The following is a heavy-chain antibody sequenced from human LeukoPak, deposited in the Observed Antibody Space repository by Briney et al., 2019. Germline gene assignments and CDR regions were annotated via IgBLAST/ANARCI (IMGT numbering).Heavy chain of an antibody. CDR2: VDHTGST. V-gene: IGHV4-59*01. J-gene: IGHJ6*03. CDR3: ARGRVSSSTWYSTYYYYFYMDV. D-gene: IGHD1-1*01. CDR1: DDSITMYY. Sequence: SETLSLTCSVSDDSITMYYWTWIRQPPGKGLEWIEYVDHTGSTNFNPSLNGRVSISRDTTNNLFSLRLRSVTAADTAVYFCARGRVSSSTWYSTYYYYFYMDVWGKGTTVTVSS.